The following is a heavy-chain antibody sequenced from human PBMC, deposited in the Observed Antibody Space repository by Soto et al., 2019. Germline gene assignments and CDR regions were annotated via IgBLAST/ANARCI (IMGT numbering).Heavy chain of an antibody. J-gene: IGHJ6*02. CDR3: ARGNDVVLMVYATSYYYGMDV. Sequence: QVQLVQSGAEVKKPGSSVKVSCKASGGTFSSYAISWVRQAPGQGLEWMGGIIPIFGTANYAQKFQGRVTITADESTSTAYMVLSSLRSEDTAVYYCARGNDVVLMVYATSYYYGMDVWGQGTTVTVSS. D-gene: IGHD2-8*01. CDR2: IIPIFGTA. CDR1: GGTFSSYA. V-gene: IGHV1-69*01.